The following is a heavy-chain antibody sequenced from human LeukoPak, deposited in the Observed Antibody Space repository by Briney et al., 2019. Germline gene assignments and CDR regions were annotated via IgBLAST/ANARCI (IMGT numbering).Heavy chain of an antibody. CDR3: ARGVGGLGNMDV. J-gene: IGHJ6*03. CDR2: MSPKSGNT. D-gene: IGHD3-16*01. Sequence: GASVKVSCRASGYTFTTYDINWVRQATGQGLEWMGWMSPKSGNTDYAQKFQGRVTVTRNTSINTAYLELSSLRSDDTAVYFCARGVGGLGNMDVWGKGTTVTVSS. CDR1: GYTFTTYD. V-gene: IGHV1-8*02.